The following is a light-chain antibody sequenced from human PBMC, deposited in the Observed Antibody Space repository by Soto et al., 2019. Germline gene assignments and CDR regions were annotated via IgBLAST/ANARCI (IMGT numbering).Light chain of an antibody. V-gene: IGLV2-11*01. Sequence: QSALTQPRSVSGSPGQSVTISCTGTSSDVGGYNYVSWYQQHPGKAPKVMIYDVSERPSGVPERFSGSKSGNTASLTISGLQAEDEEDYYCCSYAGSPRYVLGTGTKVTVL. CDR1: SSDVGGYNY. CDR3: CSYAGSPRYV. CDR2: DVS. J-gene: IGLJ1*01.